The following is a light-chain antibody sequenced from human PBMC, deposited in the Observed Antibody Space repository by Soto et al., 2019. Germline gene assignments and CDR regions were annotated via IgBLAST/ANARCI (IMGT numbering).Light chain of an antibody. V-gene: IGKV1-39*01. CDR3: QQIYGTPRT. CDR1: QSISSS. J-gene: IGKJ5*01. CDR2: DAS. Sequence: DIQLTQSPSSLSAFVGDRVTITCRASQSISSSLNWYQHKPGKALNLLIYDASCLPCGVPSRFIGSGSGTEFNLTLSTLQTEYFATYYCQQIYGTPRTFGKGTRLEIK.